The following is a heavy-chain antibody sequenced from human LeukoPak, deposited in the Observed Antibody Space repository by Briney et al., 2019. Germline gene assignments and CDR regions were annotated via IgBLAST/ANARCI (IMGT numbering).Heavy chain of an antibody. CDR2: ISSSSSTI. V-gene: IGHV3-48*04. CDR1: GFAFSSYS. CDR3: AKFYYYDSSGSYTPFDY. D-gene: IGHD3-22*01. J-gene: IGHJ4*02. Sequence: GGSLRLSCAASGFAFSSYSMNWVRQAPGKGLEWVSYISSSSSTIYYADSVKGRFTISRDNAKNSPYLQMNSLRAEDTAVYYCAKFYYYDSSGSYTPFDYWGQGTLVTVSS.